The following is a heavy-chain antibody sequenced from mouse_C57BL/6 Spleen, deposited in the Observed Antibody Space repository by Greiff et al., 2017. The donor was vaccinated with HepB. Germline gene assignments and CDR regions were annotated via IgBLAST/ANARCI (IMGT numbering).Heavy chain of an antibody. V-gene: IGHV1-80*01. Sequence: VQLQQSGAELVKPGASVKISCKASGYAFSSYWMNWVKQRPGKGLEWIGQIYPGDGDTNYNGKFKGKATLTADKSSNTAYMQLSSLTSEDSAVYFCARAPICYDCVGAMDYWGQGTSVTVSS. D-gene: IGHD2-4*01. CDR3: ARAPICYDCVGAMDY. CDR1: GYAFSSYW. CDR2: IYPGDGDT. J-gene: IGHJ4*01.